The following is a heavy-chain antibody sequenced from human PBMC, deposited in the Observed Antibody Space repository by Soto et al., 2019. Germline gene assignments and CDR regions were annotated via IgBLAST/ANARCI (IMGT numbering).Heavy chain of an antibody. CDR1: GGSISSYY. D-gene: IGHD7-27*01. CDR3: AGRRRTLTGATHSNLFDY. J-gene: IGHJ4*02. V-gene: IGHV4-59*01. CDR2: IYYSGST. Sequence: SETLSLTFTVSGGSISSYYWGWIRQPPGKGLEWIGYIYYSGSTNYNPSLKSRVTISVDTSKNQFSLKLSSVTAADTAVYYCAGRRRTLTGATHSNLFDYWGQGTLVTVSS.